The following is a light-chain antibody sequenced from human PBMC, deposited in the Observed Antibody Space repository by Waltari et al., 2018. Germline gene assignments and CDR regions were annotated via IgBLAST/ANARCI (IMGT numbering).Light chain of an antibody. Sequence: DIQLTQSPSFLSASVGDRVPITCRASQCISSYLAWYQQKPGKAPKLLIYAASTLQSGVPSRFSGSGSGTEFTLTISSLQPEDFATYYCQQLNSYPLFGQGTRLEIK. CDR1: QCISSY. CDR3: QQLNSYPL. V-gene: IGKV1-9*01. CDR2: AAS. J-gene: IGKJ5*01.